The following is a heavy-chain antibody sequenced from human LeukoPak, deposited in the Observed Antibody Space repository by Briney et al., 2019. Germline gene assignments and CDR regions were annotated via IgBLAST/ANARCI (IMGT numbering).Heavy chain of an antibody. D-gene: IGHD3-10*01. Sequence: SETLSLTCAVYGGSFSGYYWSWIRQPPGEGLEWIGEINHSGSTNYNPSLKSRVTISVDTSKNQFSLKLSSVTAADTAVYYCARDRKRRGSGSPWHYYYGMDAWGQGTTVTVSS. CDR2: INHSGST. CDR3: ARDRKRRGSGSPWHYYYGMDA. J-gene: IGHJ6*02. CDR1: GGSFSGYY. V-gene: IGHV4-34*01.